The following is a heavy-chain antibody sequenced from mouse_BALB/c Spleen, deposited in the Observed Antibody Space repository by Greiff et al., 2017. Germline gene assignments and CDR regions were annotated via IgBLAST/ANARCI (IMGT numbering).Heavy chain of an antibody. V-gene: IGHV7-3*02. Sequence: EVQLVESGGGLVQPGGSLRLSCATSGFTFTDYYMSWVRQPPGKALEWLGFITNKANGYTTEYSASVKGRFTISRDNSQSILYLQMNTLRAEDSATYYCARDMGGNYYFDYWGQGTTLTVSS. J-gene: IGHJ2*01. CDR2: ITNKANGYTT. D-gene: IGHD2-1*01. CDR3: ARDMGGNYYFDY. CDR1: GFTFTDYY.